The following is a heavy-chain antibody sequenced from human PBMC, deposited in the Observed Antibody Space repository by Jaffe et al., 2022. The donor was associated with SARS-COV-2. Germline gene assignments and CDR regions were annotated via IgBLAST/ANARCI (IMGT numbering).Heavy chain of an antibody. CDR2: SRNKAKYYVA. D-gene: IGHD3-22*01. CDR3: TTKIDSSGQTY. V-gene: IGHV3-72*01. Sequence: EVQLVESGGGLVQPGGSLRLSCAVSGLTFSDEYMEWVRQAPGKGLEWVGRSRNKAKYYVAKYAASVEGRFTISRGDSDNSLYLQMTSLKTEDTAVYYCTTKIDSSGQTYWGQGTLVTVSS. J-gene: IGHJ4*02. CDR1: GLTFSDEY.